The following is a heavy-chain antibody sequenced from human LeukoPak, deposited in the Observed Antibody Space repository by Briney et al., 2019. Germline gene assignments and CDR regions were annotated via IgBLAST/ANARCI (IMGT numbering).Heavy chain of an antibody. J-gene: IGHJ6*04. D-gene: IGHD3-10*01. CDR2: IIPIFGTA. V-gene: IGHV1-69*13. CDR3: AGLLWFQGDGMDV. CDR1: GGTFSSYA. Sequence: SVKVSCKASGGTFSSYAISWVRQAPGQGLAWMGGIIPIFGTANYAQKFQGRVTITADESTSTAYMELSSLRSEDTAVYYCAGLLWFQGDGMDVWGKGTTVTVFS.